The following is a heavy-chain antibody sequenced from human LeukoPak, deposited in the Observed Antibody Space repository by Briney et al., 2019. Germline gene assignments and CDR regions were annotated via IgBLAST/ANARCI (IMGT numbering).Heavy chain of an antibody. Sequence: SETLSLTCNVSGGSMSNIYYRGWIRQPPGKGLEWIGSIHYSGSTYYSPSLKSRVTISVDTSKNQFSLKLSSVTAADTAVYYCARVKTAMVSFDYWGQGTLVTVSS. CDR1: GGSMSNIYY. D-gene: IGHD5-18*01. J-gene: IGHJ4*02. V-gene: IGHV4-39*07. CDR3: ARVKTAMVSFDY. CDR2: IHYSGST.